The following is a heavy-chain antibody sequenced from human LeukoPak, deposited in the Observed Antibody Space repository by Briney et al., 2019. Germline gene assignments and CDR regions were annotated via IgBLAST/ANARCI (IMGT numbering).Heavy chain of an antibody. CDR3: ARAGPFYYYGMDV. CDR1: GYTFTGYY. V-gene: IGHV1-2*02. CDR2: INPNSGGT. Sequence: ASVKVSCKASGYTFTGYYLHYVRQAPGQGLEWMGWINPNSGGTNYAQKFQGRVTMTRDTSISTAYMELSRLRSDDTAVYYCARAGPFYYYGMDVWGQGTTVTVSS. D-gene: IGHD2-8*02. J-gene: IGHJ6*02.